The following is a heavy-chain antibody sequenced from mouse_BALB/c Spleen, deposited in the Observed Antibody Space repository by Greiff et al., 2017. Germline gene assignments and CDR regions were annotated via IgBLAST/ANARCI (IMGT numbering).Heavy chain of an antibody. D-gene: IGHD1-2*01. CDR3: AKLFTTAFAY. CDR2: ISSGGGST. V-gene: IGHV5-12-1*01. CDR1: GFAFSSYD. Sequence: EVKVVESGGGLVKPGGSLKLSCAASGFAFSSYDMSWVRQTPEKRLEWVAYISSGGGSTYYPDTVKGRFTISRNNAKNTLYLQMSSLKSEDTAMYYCAKLFTTAFAYWGQGTLVTVSA. J-gene: IGHJ3*01.